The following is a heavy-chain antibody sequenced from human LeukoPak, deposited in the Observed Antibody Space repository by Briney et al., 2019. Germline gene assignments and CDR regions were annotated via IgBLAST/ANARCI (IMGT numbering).Heavy chain of an antibody. J-gene: IGHJ4*02. CDR3: AKDQDYRERWFGESFDY. CDR2: ISGSGGST. Sequence: GGSLRLSCAASGFTFSSYAMSWVRQAPGKGLEWVSAISGSGGSTYYADSVKGRFTISRDNSKNTLYLQMNSLRAEDTAVYYCAKDQDYRERWFGESFDYWGQGTLVTVSS. CDR1: GFTFSSYA. V-gene: IGHV3-23*01. D-gene: IGHD3-10*01.